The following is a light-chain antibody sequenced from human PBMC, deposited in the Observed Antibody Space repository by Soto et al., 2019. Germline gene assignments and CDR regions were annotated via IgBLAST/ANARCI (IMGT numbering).Light chain of an antibody. V-gene: IGKV3-15*01. CDR2: GAS. Sequence: ESVLTQSPGTLSLSPGERATLSCKTSQSVSDNLAWYQQKPGQAPRLLIYGASTRATGIPARFSGSGSGTEFTLTISSLQSEDFAVYYCQQYNNWPPITFGQGTRLEI. J-gene: IGKJ5*01. CDR3: QQYNNWPPIT. CDR1: QSVSDN.